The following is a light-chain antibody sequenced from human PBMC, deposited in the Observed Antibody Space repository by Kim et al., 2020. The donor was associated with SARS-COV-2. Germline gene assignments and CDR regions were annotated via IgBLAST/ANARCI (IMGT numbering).Light chain of an antibody. Sequence: VCPGERAPLSCRARQSVSSSLAWYQQKPGQAPRLLIYGAYTRATGIPARFSGSGSGTEFTLTISSLQSEDFAVYYCQQYNNWPLTFGGGTKVDIK. J-gene: IGKJ4*01. CDR3: QQYNNWPLT. V-gene: IGKV3-15*01. CDR1: QSVSSS. CDR2: GAY.